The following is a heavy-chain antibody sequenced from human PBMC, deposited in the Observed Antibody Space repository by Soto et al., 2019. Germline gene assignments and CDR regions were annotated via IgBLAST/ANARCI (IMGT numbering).Heavy chain of an antibody. CDR1: GFTFTNAW. D-gene: IGHD2-21*02. CDR3: TTELFGVVTSVTSDIY. CDR2: IKKISEGGTT. Sequence: VHLVESGGGLVKPGSSLRLSCAASGFTFTNAWMNWVRQSPGKGLEWVGRIKKISEGGTTNYSTPVKGRFTISRDDSRSTVYLEMDSLKIEDTAVYYCTTELFGVVTSVTSDIYWGQGTLVTVAS. V-gene: IGHV3-15*01. J-gene: IGHJ4*02.